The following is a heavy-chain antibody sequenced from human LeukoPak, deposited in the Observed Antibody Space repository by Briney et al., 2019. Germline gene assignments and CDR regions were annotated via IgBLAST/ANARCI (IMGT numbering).Heavy chain of an antibody. Sequence: ASVKVSCRASGYTFTGYYMHWVRQAPGQGLEWMGWINPNSGDTNFAQKFQGRVTMTRDTSISAIYMESSRLRSDDTAVYYCARDGNFDNGGQGTLVSVSS. CDR3: ARDGNFDN. V-gene: IGHV1-2*02. CDR2: INPNSGDT. CDR1: GYTFTGYY. D-gene: IGHD1-26*01. J-gene: IGHJ4*02.